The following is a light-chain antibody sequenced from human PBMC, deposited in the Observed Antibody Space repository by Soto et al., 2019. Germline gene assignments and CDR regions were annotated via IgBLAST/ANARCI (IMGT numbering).Light chain of an antibody. CDR2: GAS. V-gene: IGKV3-20*01. Sequence: EIVLTQSPGTLSLSPGERATLSCRASQRVSNSWLAWYQHKPGQAPRLLIYGASSRAAGIPDRFSGGGSGTDCTRTIARLEPEDSAVFYCQQYGSPPWTFGQGTKVEIK. CDR3: QQYGSPPWT. J-gene: IGKJ1*01. CDR1: QRVSNSW.